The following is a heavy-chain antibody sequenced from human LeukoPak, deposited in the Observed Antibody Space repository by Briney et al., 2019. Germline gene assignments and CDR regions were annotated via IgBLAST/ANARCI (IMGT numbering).Heavy chain of an antibody. CDR2: IWNDGSNK. J-gene: IGHJ4*02. D-gene: IGHD4-17*01. Sequence: PGRSLRLSCAASGFTFRSYGMHWVRQAPGKGLEWVAVIWNDGSNKYYADSVKGRFTISRDNSKNTLYLQMNSLRAEDTAVYYCARDRTTYYGDYGTHVDYWGQGTLVTVSS. CDR3: ARDRTTYYGDYGTHVDY. CDR1: GFTFRSYG. V-gene: IGHV3-33*01.